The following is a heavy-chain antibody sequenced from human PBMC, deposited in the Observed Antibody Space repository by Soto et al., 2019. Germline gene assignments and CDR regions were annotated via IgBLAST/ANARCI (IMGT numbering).Heavy chain of an antibody. D-gene: IGHD3-10*01. CDR2: IKSKSDGGTT. CDR3: ATGHDYYGSGSLDY. CDR1: GFTFSNAW. V-gene: IGHV3-15*07. J-gene: IGHJ4*02. Sequence: PGGSLRLSCANSGFTFSNAWMNWVRQAPGKGLEWVGRIKSKSDGGTTDYAAPVKGRFTISRDDSKNTLSLQMNSLKIEDTAVYYCATGHDYYGSGSLDYWGQGTLVTVSS.